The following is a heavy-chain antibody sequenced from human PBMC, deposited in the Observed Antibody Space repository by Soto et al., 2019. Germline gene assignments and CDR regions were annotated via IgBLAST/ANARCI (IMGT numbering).Heavy chain of an antibody. Sequence: GGSLRLSCAASGFTFSSYAMSWVRQAPGKGLELVSAISGSGGSTYYADSVKGRFTISRDNSKNTLDLQMNSLSAEETAVYYCAKDLNEPGWIQLWFYFDYWGQGTLVTVSS. V-gene: IGHV3-23*01. CDR1: GFTFSSYA. CDR3: AKDLNEPGWIQLWFYFDY. J-gene: IGHJ4*02. D-gene: IGHD5-18*01. CDR2: ISGSGGST.